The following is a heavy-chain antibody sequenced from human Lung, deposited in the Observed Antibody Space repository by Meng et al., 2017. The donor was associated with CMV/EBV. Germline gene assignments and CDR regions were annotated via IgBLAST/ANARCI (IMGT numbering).Heavy chain of an antibody. V-gene: IGHV5-51*01. D-gene: IGHD3/OR15-3a*01. Sequence: XVSXXVSGYMFNICWIGWVRQKPGKGLEWMGIIYPGDSDVRYSPSFQGQVTISADKSINTAYLQWSGLRASDTAMYYCARQDWTYGHRAYYFDYWGQGTLVTVSS. CDR3: ARQDWTYGHRAYYFDY. CDR1: GYMFNICW. J-gene: IGHJ4*02. CDR2: IYPGDSDV.